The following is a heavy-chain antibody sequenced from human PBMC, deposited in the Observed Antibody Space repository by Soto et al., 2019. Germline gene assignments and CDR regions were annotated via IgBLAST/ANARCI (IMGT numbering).Heavy chain of an antibody. CDR3: AKQQGDSSSFHY. V-gene: IGHV3-30*18. Sequence: LRLSCAASGFTFSSYGMHWVRQAPGKGLEWVAAISYDGSNTYYADSVRGRFTISRDNSKDTMSLQMNSLRTEDTALYYCAKQQGDSSSFHYWGQGTPVTVSS. D-gene: IGHD6-13*01. CDR1: GFTFSSYG. CDR2: ISYDGSNT. J-gene: IGHJ4*02.